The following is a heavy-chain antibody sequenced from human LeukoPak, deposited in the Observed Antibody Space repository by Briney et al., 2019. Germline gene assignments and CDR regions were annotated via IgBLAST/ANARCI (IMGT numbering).Heavy chain of an antibody. CDR2: IRYDGTNK. Sequence: GRSLTLLCAASGYTFSTYDMHWVRQAPGKGLEWVAVIRYDGTNKYYGDSVKGRFTISRDNSKKTLYLQMNSLRAEDTAVYYCARALSARVPDYWGRGTVLTVTS. J-gene: IGHJ4*02. D-gene: IGHD5-18*01. CDR3: ARALSARVPDY. CDR1: GYTFSTYD. V-gene: IGHV3-33*01.